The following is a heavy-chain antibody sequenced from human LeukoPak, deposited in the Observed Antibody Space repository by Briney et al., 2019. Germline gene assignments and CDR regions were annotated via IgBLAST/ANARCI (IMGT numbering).Heavy chain of an antibody. Sequence: SETLSLTCTVSGGSGDSINTYYWNWIRHPPGKGLEWIDNVYYRVNTNYNPSLKSRLTISVDTSKSQFSLKVSSVTAADTAVYYCARARTRGNNGYFDYWGQGTLVTVSS. J-gene: IGHJ4*02. V-gene: IGHV4-59*01. CDR1: GGSGDSINTYY. CDR3: ARARTRGNNGYFDY. D-gene: IGHD1/OR15-1a*01. CDR2: VYYRVNT.